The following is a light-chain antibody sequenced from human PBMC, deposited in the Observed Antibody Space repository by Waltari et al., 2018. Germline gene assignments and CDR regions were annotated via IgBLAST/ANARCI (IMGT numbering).Light chain of an antibody. CDR2: EVS. V-gene: IGLV2-8*01. J-gene: IGLJ2*01. Sequence: QSALTQPPSASGSPGQSVTIPCTGTSSDVGGYNSVSWYQQHPGRAPKLVIYEVSKRPSGVPDRFSGSKSGNTASLTVSGLQAEDEADFYCSSYAGSNNFVVFGGGTKLTVL. CDR1: SSDVGGYNS. CDR3: SSYAGSNNFVV.